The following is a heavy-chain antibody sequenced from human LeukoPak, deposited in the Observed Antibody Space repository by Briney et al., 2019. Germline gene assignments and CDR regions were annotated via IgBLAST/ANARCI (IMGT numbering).Heavy chain of an antibody. Sequence: SVKVSCKASGGTFSSYAISWVRQAPGQGLEWMGGIIPIFGTANYAQKFQGGVTITADESTSTAYMELSSLRSEDTAVYYCARAQTYYDYVWGSYRYTYFDYWGQGTLVTVSS. J-gene: IGHJ4*02. CDR3: ARAQTYYDYVWGSYRYTYFDY. CDR1: GGTFSSYA. CDR2: IIPIFGTA. V-gene: IGHV1-69*13. D-gene: IGHD3-16*02.